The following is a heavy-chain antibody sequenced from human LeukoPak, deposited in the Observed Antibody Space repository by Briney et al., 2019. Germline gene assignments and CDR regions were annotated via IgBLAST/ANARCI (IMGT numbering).Heavy chain of an antibody. V-gene: IGHV3-74*01. CDR3: ARAPSEIGGYYPEYFRH. CDR1: GFTFSSYW. J-gene: IGHJ1*01. Sequence: GGSLRLSCAASGFTFSSYWMHWIRQAPGKGLVWFSRIKSDGSTNYADSVKGRFTISRDNAKKRVVLQMHRLRAEDTGVYSGARAPSEIGGYYPEYFRHWGQGTLVTVSS. CDR2: IKSDGST. D-gene: IGHD3-22*01.